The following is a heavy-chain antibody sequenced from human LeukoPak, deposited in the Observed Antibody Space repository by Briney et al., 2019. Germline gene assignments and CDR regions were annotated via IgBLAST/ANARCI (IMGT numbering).Heavy chain of an antibody. CDR3: ARDNGYDAIYYYYYGMDV. CDR1: GFIFSTYN. V-gene: IGHV3-48*02. CDR2: ISSSSTTI. J-gene: IGHJ6*02. D-gene: IGHD5-12*01. Sequence: GGSLRLSCAASGFIFSTYNMNWVRQAPGKGLEWISYISSSSTTINYADSVEGRFTISRDNARNSLYLQMDSLRHEDTAVYYCARDNGYDAIYYYYYGMDVWGQGTTVTVSS.